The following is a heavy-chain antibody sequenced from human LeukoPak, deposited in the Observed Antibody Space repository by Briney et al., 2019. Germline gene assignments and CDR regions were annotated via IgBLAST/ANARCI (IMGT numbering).Heavy chain of an antibody. D-gene: IGHD2-15*01. CDR3: ARGGRGGYCSGGSCYSGHGMDV. CDR2: ISSSSSYI. V-gene: IGHV3-21*01. J-gene: IGHJ6*02. Sequence: GGSLRLSCAASGFTFSSYSMNWVRQAPGKGLEWVSSISSSSSYIYYADSVKGRFTISRDNAKNSLYLQMSSLRAEDTAVYYCARGGRGGYCSGGSCYSGHGMDVWGQGTTVTVSS. CDR1: GFTFSSYS.